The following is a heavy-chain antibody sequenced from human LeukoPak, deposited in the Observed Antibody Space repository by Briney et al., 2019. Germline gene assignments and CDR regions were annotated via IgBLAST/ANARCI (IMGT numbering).Heavy chain of an antibody. V-gene: IGHV3-23*01. D-gene: IGHD4-17*01. CDR3: AKDQYGESFDI. CDR1: GFTFRSYA. Sequence: GVSVRLSCVASGFTFRSYAMNWVRQAPGKGLEWVSAISGSGSATYYADSVKGRFTISRDNSKNMLYLQMNSLRAEDTAVYYCAKDQYGESFDIWGPGTMVIVAS. CDR2: ISGSGSAT. J-gene: IGHJ3*02.